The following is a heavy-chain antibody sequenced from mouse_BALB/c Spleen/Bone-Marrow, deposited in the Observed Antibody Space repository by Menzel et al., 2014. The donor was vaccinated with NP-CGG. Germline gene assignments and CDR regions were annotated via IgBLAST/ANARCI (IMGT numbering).Heavy chain of an antibody. J-gene: IGHJ4*01. CDR3: VRDGRDYYAKDY. CDR1: GFSLTSYD. V-gene: IGHV2-9-2*01. Sequence: VNVVESGPGLVAPSQSLSITCTVSGFSLTSYDISWIRQSPGKGLEWLGIIRTGGGTNYNSAFMSRLSISKDNSKSQVVLKRNSPQSDDTAIYYCVRDGRDYYAKDYWGQGTSVTGSS. CDR2: IRTGGGT.